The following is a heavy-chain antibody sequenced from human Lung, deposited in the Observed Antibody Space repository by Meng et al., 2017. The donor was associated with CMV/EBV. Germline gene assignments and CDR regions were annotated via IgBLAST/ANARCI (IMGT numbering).Heavy chain of an antibody. CDR2: ISAYNGNT. CDR1: GYTFTSYG. J-gene: IGHJ5*02. V-gene: IGHV1-18*01. CDR3: ARRLIAVASFAP. Sequence: ASVXVSCKASGYTFTSYGISWVRQAPGQGLEWRGWISAYNGNTNYAQKLQSRVAMTTDTSTSTAYMELRSLRSDDTAVYGSARRLIAVASFAPWGQGTLVTVSS. D-gene: IGHD6-19*01.